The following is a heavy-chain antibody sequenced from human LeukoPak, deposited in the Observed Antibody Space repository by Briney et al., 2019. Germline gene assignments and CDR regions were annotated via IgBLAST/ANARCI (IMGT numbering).Heavy chain of an antibody. CDR2: IYYSGST. V-gene: IGHV4-30-4*01. CDR3: ARGPSSRIRRFDP. D-gene: IGHD1-14*01. J-gene: IGHJ5*02. Sequence: PSQTLSLTCTVSGGSISSGDYYWSWIRQPPGKGLEWIGYIYYSGSTYYNPSLKSRVTISVDTSKNQFSLKLSSVTAADTAVYYCARGPSSRIRRFDPWGQGTLVTVSS. CDR1: GGSISSGDYY.